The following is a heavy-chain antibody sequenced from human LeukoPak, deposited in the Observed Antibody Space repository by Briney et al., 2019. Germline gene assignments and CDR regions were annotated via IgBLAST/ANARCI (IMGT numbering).Heavy chain of an antibody. V-gene: IGHV1-2*02. CDR1: GYTFTGYY. Sequence: ASVKVSCKASGYTFTGYYMHWVRQAPGQGLEWMRWINPNSGGTNYAQKFQGRVTMTRDTSISTAYMELSRLRSDDTAVYYCARDPIPGYCSSTSCYVVGYYYGMDVWGQGTTGTVSS. CDR3: ARDPIPGYCSSTSCYVVGYYYGMDV. D-gene: IGHD2-2*01. J-gene: IGHJ6*02. CDR2: INPNSGGT.